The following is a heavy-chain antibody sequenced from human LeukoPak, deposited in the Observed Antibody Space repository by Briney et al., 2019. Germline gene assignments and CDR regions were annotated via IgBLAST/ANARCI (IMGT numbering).Heavy chain of an antibody. J-gene: IGHJ5*02. CDR3: AKVPGDTIFGVVIFNWFDP. Sequence: TLSLTCTVSGGSISSGGYYWSWIRQHPGKGLEWIGYTYYSGSTYYNPSLKSRVTISVDTSKNQFSLKLSSVTAADTAVYYCAKVPGDTIFGVVIFNWFDPWGQGTLVTVSS. V-gene: IGHV4-31*03. CDR2: TYYSGST. D-gene: IGHD3-3*01. CDR1: GGSISSGGYY.